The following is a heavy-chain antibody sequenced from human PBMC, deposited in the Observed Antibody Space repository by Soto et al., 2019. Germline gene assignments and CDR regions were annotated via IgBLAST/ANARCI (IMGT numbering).Heavy chain of an antibody. Sequence: GESLKISCAASGFTFSIYAMSWVRQAPGKGLEWVSAISGSGGSTYYADSVKGRFTISRDNSKNTLYLQMNSLRAEDTAVYYCAKARTHSRPNYDFWSGYVYWGQGTLVTVSS. V-gene: IGHV3-23*01. D-gene: IGHD3-3*01. CDR2: ISGSGGST. CDR3: AKARTHSRPNYDFWSGYVY. CDR1: GFTFSIYA. J-gene: IGHJ4*02.